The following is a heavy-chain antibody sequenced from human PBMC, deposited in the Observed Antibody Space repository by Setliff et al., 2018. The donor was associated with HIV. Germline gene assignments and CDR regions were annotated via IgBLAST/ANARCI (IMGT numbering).Heavy chain of an antibody. J-gene: IGHJ5*02. CDR2: ISGYNGKT. Sequence: ASVKVSCKASGYSFNTYGISWVRQAPGQGLEWMGWISGYNGKTLYAKKFQGRVTMTTDTSTTTAYMDLSSLRSDDTAVYYCAREGDTWFDPWGQGTPVTVSS. CDR1: GYSFNTYG. CDR3: AREGDTWFDP. V-gene: IGHV1-18*01. D-gene: IGHD3-16*01.